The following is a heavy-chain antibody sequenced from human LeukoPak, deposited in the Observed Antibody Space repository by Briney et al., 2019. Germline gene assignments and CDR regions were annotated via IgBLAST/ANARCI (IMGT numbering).Heavy chain of an antibody. J-gene: IGHJ4*02. D-gene: IGHD5-12*01. CDR1: GYTFTGYY. Sequence: ASVKVSCKASGYTFTGYYMHWVRQAPGQGLEWMGWINPNSGRTNYAQKFQGRVTMTRDTSISTAYMELSRLRSDDTAVYYCAREYSGSDSGGYFDYWGQGILVTVSS. CDR2: INPNSGRT. V-gene: IGHV1-2*02. CDR3: AREYSGSDSGGYFDY.